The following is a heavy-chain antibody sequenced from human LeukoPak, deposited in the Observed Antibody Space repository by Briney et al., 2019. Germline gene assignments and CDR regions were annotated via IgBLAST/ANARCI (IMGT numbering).Heavy chain of an antibody. D-gene: IGHD6-13*01. CDR2: INAGNGNT. Sequence: ASVNVSCKASGYTFTGYAMHWVRQAPGQRLEWMGWINAGNGNTKYSQKFQGRVTITRDTSASTAYMELSSLRSEDTAVYYCARSGSSWSVENWFDPWGQGALVTVSS. CDR3: ARSGSSWSVENWFDP. V-gene: IGHV1-3*01. J-gene: IGHJ5*02. CDR1: GYTFTGYA.